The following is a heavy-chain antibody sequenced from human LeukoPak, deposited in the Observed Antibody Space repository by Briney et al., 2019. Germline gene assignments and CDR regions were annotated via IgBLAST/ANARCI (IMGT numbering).Heavy chain of an antibody. CDR2: ISAYNGNT. CDR1: GYTFTSYG. V-gene: IGHV1-18*01. Sequence: ASVKVSCKASGYTFTSYGISWVRQAPGQGLEWMGWISAYNGNTNYAQKLQGRVTMTTDTSTSTAYMELRSLRSDDTAVYYCARDGVLSPPYYYYGMDVWGQGTTVTVSS. J-gene: IGHJ6*02. CDR3: ARDGVLSPPYYYYGMDV. D-gene: IGHD3-16*02.